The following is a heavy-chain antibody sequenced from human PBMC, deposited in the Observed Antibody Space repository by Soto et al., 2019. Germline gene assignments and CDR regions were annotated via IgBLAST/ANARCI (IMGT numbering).Heavy chain of an antibody. J-gene: IGHJ4*02. CDR3: VRDTSPYSSGWHNRHFDY. V-gene: IGHV3-30-3*01. Sequence: QVQLVESGGGVVQPGRSLRLSCAASGFTFSSYAMHWVRQSPGKGLEWVAVISYDGSNKYYADSVKGRFTISRDNSNTLYLQMNSLRAEDTAVYYCVRDTSPYSSGWHNRHFDYWGQGTLVTVSS. D-gene: IGHD6-19*01. CDR1: GFTFSSYA. CDR2: ISYDGSNK.